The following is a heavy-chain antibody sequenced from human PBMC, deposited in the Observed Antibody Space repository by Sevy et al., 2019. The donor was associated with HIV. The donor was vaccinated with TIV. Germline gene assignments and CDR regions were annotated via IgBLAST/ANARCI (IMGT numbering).Heavy chain of an antibody. D-gene: IGHD3-22*01. J-gene: IGHJ4*02. CDR1: RYTLTQLS. Sequence: ASVKVSCKVSRYTLTQLSMHWVRQVPGRGLEWMGSFDPEDAETIYAQKFQGRLTMTEDTSTDTAYMELSSLRSEDTAVYYCATTKDYYENSGDPFDYWGQGTLVTVSS. V-gene: IGHV1-24*01. CDR3: ATTKDYYENSGDPFDY. CDR2: FDPEDAET.